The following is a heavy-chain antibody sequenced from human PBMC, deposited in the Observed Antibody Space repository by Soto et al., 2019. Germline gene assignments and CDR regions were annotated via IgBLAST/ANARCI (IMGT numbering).Heavy chain of an antibody. CDR1: GYTFTSYG. CDR2: ISAYNGNT. J-gene: IGHJ6*02. D-gene: IGHD3-22*01. V-gene: IGHV1-18*01. CDR3: ASDPTNSYDSSGYYTSYSFYGIEV. Sequence: ASVKVSCKASGYTFTSYGISWVRQAPGQGLEWMGWISAYNGNTNYAQKLQGRVTMTTDTSTSTAYMELRSLRSDDTAVYYCASDPTNSYDSSGYYTSYSFYGIEVCGQVITVTVSS.